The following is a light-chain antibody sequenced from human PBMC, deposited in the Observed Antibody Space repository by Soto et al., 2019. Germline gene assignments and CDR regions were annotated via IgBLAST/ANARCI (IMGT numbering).Light chain of an antibody. CDR1: QSVSSNY. V-gene: IGKV3-20*01. J-gene: IGKJ3*01. CDR2: GAS. Sequence: EIVLTQSPGTLSVSPGERVTLSCRASQSVSSNYLAWYQHRPGQAPRLLIFGASYRATGIPDRFSGSGSGTVFTFTISRLEPEDFAVYYCQQYSSSPPEFTFGPGTKVDSK. CDR3: QQYSSSPPEFT.